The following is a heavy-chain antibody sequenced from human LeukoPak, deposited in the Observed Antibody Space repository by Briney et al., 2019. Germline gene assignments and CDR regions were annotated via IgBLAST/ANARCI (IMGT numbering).Heavy chain of an antibody. J-gene: IGHJ4*02. CDR2: MNPNSGNT. V-gene: IGHV1-8*01. CDR3: ARGSSRLITFGGVIVYYFDY. Sequence: ASVKVSCKASGYTFTSYDINWVRQATGQGLEWMGWMNPNSGNTGYAQKFQGRVTMTRNTSISTAYMELSSLRSEDTAVYYCARGSSRLITFGGVIVYYFDYWGQGTLVTVSS. D-gene: IGHD3-16*02. CDR1: GYTFTSYD.